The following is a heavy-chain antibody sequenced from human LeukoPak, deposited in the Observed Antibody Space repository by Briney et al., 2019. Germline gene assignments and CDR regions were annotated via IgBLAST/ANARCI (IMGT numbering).Heavy chain of an antibody. J-gene: IGHJ4*02. CDR3: AKDVVPDSGWDLDY. V-gene: IGHV3-23*01. CDR1: GFTFSTYS. CDR2: IFNSGDKT. D-gene: IGHD6-19*01. Sequence: PGGSLRLSCAASGFTFSTYSMTWVRQAPGKGLEWVSGIFNSGDKTFYADSVKGRFTTSRDNSKNTLYLQMNSLRAEDTAVSYCAKDVVPDSGWDLDYWGQGTLVTVSS.